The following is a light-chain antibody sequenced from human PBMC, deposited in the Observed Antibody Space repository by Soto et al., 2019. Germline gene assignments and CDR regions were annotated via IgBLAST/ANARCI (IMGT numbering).Light chain of an antibody. CDR1: QSISSY. CDR3: QQSYSTPIT. V-gene: IGKV1-39*01. Sequence: EIKMVHSPCSLSASVGDRVTITCRASQSISSYLNWYQQKPGKAPKLLIYAASSLQSGVPSRFSGSGSGTDFTLTISSLQPEDFATYYCQQSYSTPITFGQGTRLEIK. CDR2: AAS. J-gene: IGKJ5*01.